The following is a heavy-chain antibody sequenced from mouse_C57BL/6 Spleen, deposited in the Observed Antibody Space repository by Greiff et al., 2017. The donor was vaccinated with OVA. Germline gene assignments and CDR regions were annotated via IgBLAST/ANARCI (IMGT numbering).Heavy chain of an antibody. J-gene: IGHJ1*03. Sequence: QVQLQQPGAELVRPGSSVKLSCKASGYTFTSYWMDWVKQRPGQGLEWIGNIYPSDSETHYNQKFKDKATLTVDKSSSTAYMQLSSLTSEDSAVYYCARRALLTTVVEDWYFGVWGTGTTVTVSS. V-gene: IGHV1-61*01. CDR1: GYTFTSYW. CDR2: IYPSDSET. D-gene: IGHD1-1*01. CDR3: ARRALLTTVVEDWYFGV.